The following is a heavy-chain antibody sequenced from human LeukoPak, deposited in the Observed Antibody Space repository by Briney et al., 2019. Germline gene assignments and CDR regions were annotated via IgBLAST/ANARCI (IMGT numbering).Heavy chain of an antibody. J-gene: IGHJ4*02. CDR3: ARHPKYSSGWYFDY. CDR2: IYYSGST. V-gene: IGHV4-39*01. CDR1: GGSISSSSHY. D-gene: IGHD6-19*01. Sequence: SETLSLTCTVSGGSISSSSHYWGWIRQPPGKGLEWIGSIYYSGSTYYNPSLKSRVTISVDTSKNQFPLKLSSVTAADTAVYYCARHPKYSSGWYFDYWGQGTLVTVSS.